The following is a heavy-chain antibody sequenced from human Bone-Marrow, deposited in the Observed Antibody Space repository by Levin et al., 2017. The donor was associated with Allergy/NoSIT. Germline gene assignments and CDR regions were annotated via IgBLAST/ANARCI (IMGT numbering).Heavy chain of an antibody. Sequence: GESLKISCAASGFAFSNYGIHWVRQAPGKGLEWVAVMSYDGTNKYYADSVKGRFSISRDNSRYTVYLQMNSLRVGDTAVYYCAKDLVPYCSSLTCYPGGYGMDVWGQGTKVTVSS. V-gene: IGHV3-30*18. CDR3: AKDLVPYCSSLTCYPGGYGMDV. CDR2: MSYDGTNK. CDR1: GFAFSNYG. J-gene: IGHJ6*02. D-gene: IGHD2-2*01.